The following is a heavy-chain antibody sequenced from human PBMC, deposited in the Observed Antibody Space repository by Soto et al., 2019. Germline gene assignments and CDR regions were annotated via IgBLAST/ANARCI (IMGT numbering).Heavy chain of an antibody. CDR2: ISWNSGSI. CDR3: AKAYQVGSSSFYYYMDV. V-gene: IGHV3-9*01. J-gene: IGHJ6*03. D-gene: IGHD6-6*01. Sequence: EVQLVESGGGLVQPGRSPRLSCAASGFTFDDYAMHWVRQAPGKGLEWVSGISWNSGSIGYADSVKGRFTISRDNAKNSLYLQMNSLRAEDTALYYCAKAYQVGSSSFYYYMDVWGKGTTVTVSS. CDR1: GFTFDDYA.